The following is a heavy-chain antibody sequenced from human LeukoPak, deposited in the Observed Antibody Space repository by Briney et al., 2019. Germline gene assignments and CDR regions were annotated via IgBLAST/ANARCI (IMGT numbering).Heavy chain of an antibody. CDR3: AKDRDILTGYLDY. J-gene: IGHJ4*02. CDR1: GFTFSRYG. CDR2: ISYDGSNK. D-gene: IGHD3-9*01. V-gene: IGHV3-30*18. Sequence: GGSLRLSCAASGFTFSRYGLHWVRQAPGKGLEWVAVISYDGSNKYYVDSVKGRFTISKDNSKNTLYLQMNSLRAEDTAVYYCAKDRDILTGYLDYWGQGTLVTVSS.